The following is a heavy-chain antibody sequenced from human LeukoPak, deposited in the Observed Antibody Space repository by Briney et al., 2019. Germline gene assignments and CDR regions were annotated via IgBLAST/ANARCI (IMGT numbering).Heavy chain of an antibody. D-gene: IGHD5-18*01. CDR1: GFTFSSYA. Sequence: GGSLRLSCAASGFTFSSYAMSWVRQAPGKGLEWVSAISGSGGSTYYADSVKGRFTISRDNPKNTLYLQMNSLRAEDTAVYYCAKDHVDTAMVPGYYYYYMDVWGKGTTVTVSS. CDR3: AKDHVDTAMVPGYYYYYMDV. J-gene: IGHJ6*03. V-gene: IGHV3-23*01. CDR2: ISGSGGST.